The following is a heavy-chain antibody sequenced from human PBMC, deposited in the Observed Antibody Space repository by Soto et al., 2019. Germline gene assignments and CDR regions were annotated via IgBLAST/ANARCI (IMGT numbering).Heavy chain of an antibody. J-gene: IGHJ5*02. D-gene: IGHD3-22*01. CDR3: ARLCGYYYDSSGYYFSGNWFDP. CDR2: IIPIFGTA. V-gene: IGHV1-69*01. Sequence: QVQLVQSGAEVKKPGSSVKVSCKASGGTFSSYAISWVRQAPGQGLEWMGGIIPIFGTANYAQKFQGRVTITAEEATSTAYMELSSRRSEDTAVYYCARLCGYYYDSSGYYFSGNWFDPWGQGTLVTVSS. CDR1: GGTFSSYA.